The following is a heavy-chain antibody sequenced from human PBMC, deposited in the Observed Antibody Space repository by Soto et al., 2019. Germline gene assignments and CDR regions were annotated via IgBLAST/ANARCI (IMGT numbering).Heavy chain of an antibody. CDR2: TYYRSKWYN. CDR3: ARERWGYCSGGSCYSVRNWFDP. Sequence: SQTLSLTCAISGDSVSSNSAAWNWIRQSPSRGLEWLGRTYYRSKWYNDYAVSVKSRITINPDTSKNQFSLQLNSVTPEDTAVYYCARERWGYCSGGSCYSVRNWFDPWGQGTLVTVSS. V-gene: IGHV6-1*01. J-gene: IGHJ5*02. D-gene: IGHD2-15*01. CDR1: GDSVSSNSAA.